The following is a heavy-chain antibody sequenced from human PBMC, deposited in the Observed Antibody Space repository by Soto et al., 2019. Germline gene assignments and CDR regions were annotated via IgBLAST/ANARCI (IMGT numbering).Heavy chain of an antibody. V-gene: IGHV3-7*01. CDR1: GFAFNNYL. CDR2: MKFDGSDE. CDR3: ARDWYCTRTTDCFYFDY. D-gene: IGHD2-8*01. Sequence: GGSLRLYCAASGFAFNNYLMSWVRQSPGKRLERVANMKFDGSDEYYVDSVKGRFTISRDNDKSFLHLQMNSLRAEDTAVYYCARDWYCTRTTDCFYFDYWGQGALVTVS. J-gene: IGHJ4*02.